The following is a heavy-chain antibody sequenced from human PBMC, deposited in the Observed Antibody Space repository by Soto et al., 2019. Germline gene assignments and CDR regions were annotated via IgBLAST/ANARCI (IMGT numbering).Heavy chain of an antibody. J-gene: IGHJ1*01. Sequence: SETLSLTCTVSGGSISSSSYYWGWIRQPPGKGLEWIGSVHHNVTTYYNPSLKGRVTISMDTSKNQFSLRLTSVTAADTAVYYCARDTSSTSLRAEYFQFWGQGTQVTGLL. D-gene: IGHD6-13*01. CDR2: VHHNVTT. CDR1: GGSISSSSYY. V-gene: IGHV4-39*02. CDR3: ARDTSSTSLRAEYFQF.